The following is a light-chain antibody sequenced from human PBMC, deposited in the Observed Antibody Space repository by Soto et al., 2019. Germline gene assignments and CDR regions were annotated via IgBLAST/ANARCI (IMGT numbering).Light chain of an antibody. J-gene: IGKJ5*01. V-gene: IGKV3-20*01. CDR2: GTS. Sequence: EIVLTQSPDTLSLSPGERATVSCRASQNVDSYLAWYQHKPGQAPRLLIYGTSSRAIGIPGRFSGSGSGTEFTLTISRVEPEDCALYYCQQYATSPTTFGQGARLDNK. CDR1: QNVDSY. CDR3: QQYATSPTT.